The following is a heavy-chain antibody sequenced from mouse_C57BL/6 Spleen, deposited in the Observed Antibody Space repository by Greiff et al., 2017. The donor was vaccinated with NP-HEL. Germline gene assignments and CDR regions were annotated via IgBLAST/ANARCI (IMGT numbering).Heavy chain of an antibody. CDR1: GYTFTSYW. Sequence: QVQLKQPGTELVKPGASVKLSCKASGYTFTSYWMHWVKQRPGQGLEWIGNINPSNGGTNYNEKFKSKATLTVDKSSSTAYMQLSSLTSEDSAVYYCARQGIYDGYLAYWGQGTLVTVSA. CDR2: INPSNGGT. CDR3: ARQGIYDGYLAY. D-gene: IGHD2-3*01. J-gene: IGHJ3*01. V-gene: IGHV1-53*01.